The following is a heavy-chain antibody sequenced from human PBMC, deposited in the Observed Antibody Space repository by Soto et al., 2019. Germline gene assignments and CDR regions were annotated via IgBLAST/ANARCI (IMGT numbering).Heavy chain of an antibody. CDR2: IWYDGSNK. D-gene: IGHD6-19*01. CDR3: ARGSFSGWPYKKGPRTELFDY. V-gene: IGHV3-33*01. J-gene: IGHJ4*02. Sequence: GGSLRLSCAASGFTFSSYGMHWVRQAPGKGLEWVAVIWYDGSNKYYADSVKGRFTISRDNSKNTLYLQMNSLRAEDTAVYYCARGSFSGWPYKKGPRTELFDYWGQGTLVTVSS. CDR1: GFTFSSYG.